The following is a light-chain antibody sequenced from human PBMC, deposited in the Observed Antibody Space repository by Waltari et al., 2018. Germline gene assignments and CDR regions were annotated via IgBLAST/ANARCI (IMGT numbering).Light chain of an antibody. J-gene: IGKJ1*01. CDR1: QSVSRA. V-gene: IGKV3-20*01. CDR3: QHYVRLPAT. CDR2: GAS. Sequence: EVVLTQSPGTLSLSPGERATLSCRASQSVSRALAWYQQKPGQAPRLLIYGASIRATGIPDRFSGSGSGTDFSLTISRLEPADSAMYYCQHYVRLPATFGQGTKVETK.